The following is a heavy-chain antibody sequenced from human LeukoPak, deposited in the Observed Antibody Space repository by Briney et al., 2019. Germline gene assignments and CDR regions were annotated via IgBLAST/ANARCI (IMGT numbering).Heavy chain of an antibody. Sequence: GGSLRLSCAASGFTFSSYWMSWVRQAPGKGLEWVANIKQDGSEKYYVDSVKGRFTISRDNAKNSLYLQMNSLRAGDTAVYYCARVDNSSSWYYFDYWGQGTLVTVSS. D-gene: IGHD6-13*01. CDR2: IKQDGSEK. CDR1: GFTFSSYW. J-gene: IGHJ4*02. V-gene: IGHV3-7*01. CDR3: ARVDNSSSWYYFDY.